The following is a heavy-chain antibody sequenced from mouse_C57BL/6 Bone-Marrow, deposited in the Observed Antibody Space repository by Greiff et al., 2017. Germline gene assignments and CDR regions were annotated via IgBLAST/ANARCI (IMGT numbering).Heavy chain of an antibody. J-gene: IGHJ2*01. CDR2: INPGSGGT. Sequence: VQLVESGAELVRPGTSVKVSCKASGYAFTNYLIEWVKQRPGQGLEWIGVINPGSGGTNYNEKFKGKATLTADKSSSTAYMQLSSLTSEDSAVYFCARWDYGSSYHFDYWGQGTTLTVSS. D-gene: IGHD1-1*01. V-gene: IGHV1-54*01. CDR1: GYAFTNYL. CDR3: ARWDYGSSYHFDY.